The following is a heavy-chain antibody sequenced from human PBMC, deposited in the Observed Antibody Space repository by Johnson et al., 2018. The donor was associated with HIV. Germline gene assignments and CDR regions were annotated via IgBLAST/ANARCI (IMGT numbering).Heavy chain of an antibody. Sequence: VQLVESGGGLVKPGGSLRLSCVASGFRFSDHYMSWIRQAPGKGLEWVSVIYSGGATYYADSVKGRFTISRDNSKNTLYLQMNSLRAEDTAVYYCAKGFFELDDAFDIWGQGTMVTVSS. V-gene: IGHV3-66*01. CDR1: GFRFSDHY. CDR3: AKGFFELDDAFDI. D-gene: IGHD3/OR15-3a*01. J-gene: IGHJ3*02. CDR2: IYSGGAT.